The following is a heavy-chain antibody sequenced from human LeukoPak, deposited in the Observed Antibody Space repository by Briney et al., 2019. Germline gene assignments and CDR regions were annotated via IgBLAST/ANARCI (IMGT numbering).Heavy chain of an antibody. D-gene: IGHD2-15*01. J-gene: IGHJ6*03. V-gene: IGHV3-30*01. CDR3: ARGDGGYCSGGSCHTNYYYYMDV. CDR1: GFTFSSYA. Sequence: GRSLRLSCAASGFTFSSYAMHWVRQAPGKGLEWVAVISYDGSNKYYADSVKGRFTTSRDNSKNTLYLQMNSLRAEDTAVYYCARGDGGYCSGGSCHTNYYYYMDVWGKGTTVTVSS. CDR2: ISYDGSNK.